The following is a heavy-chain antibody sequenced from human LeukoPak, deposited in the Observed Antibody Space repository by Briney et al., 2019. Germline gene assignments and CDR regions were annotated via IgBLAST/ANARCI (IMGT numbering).Heavy chain of an antibody. CDR3: ARDLAYSSSWYLGAFDY. V-gene: IGHV3-30-3*01. CDR1: GFTFSSYW. J-gene: IGHJ4*02. CDR2: ISYDGSNK. Sequence: GGSLRLSCAVSGFTFSSYWMSWVRQAPGKGLEWVAVISYDGSNKYYADSVKGRFTISRDNSRNTLYLQMNSLRAEDTAVYYCARDLAYSSSWYLGAFDYWGQGTLVTVSS. D-gene: IGHD6-13*01.